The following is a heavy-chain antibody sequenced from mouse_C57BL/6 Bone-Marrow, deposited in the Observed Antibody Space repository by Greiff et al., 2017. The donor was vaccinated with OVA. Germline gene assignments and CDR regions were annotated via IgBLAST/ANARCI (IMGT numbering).Heavy chain of an antibody. CDR3: EREGRWLLLYWYFDV. CDR1: GYTFTSSW. J-gene: IGHJ1*03. V-gene: IGHV1-64*01. Sequence: QVQLQQPGAELVKPGASVKLSCKASGYTFTSSWMHWVKQRPGQGLEWIGMIHPNSGSTNYNEKFKSTATLTVDKSSSTAYMQLNSLTPEDSAVDYCEREGRWLLLYWYFDVWGTGTTVTVSS. D-gene: IGHD2-3*01. CDR2: IHPNSGST.